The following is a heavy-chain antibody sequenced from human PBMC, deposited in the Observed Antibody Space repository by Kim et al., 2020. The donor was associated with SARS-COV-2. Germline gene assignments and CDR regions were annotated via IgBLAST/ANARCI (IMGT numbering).Heavy chain of an antibody. CDR1: GDSFDTSD. Sequence: SVKVSCKASGDSFDTSDINWVRQAPGQGLEWMGGIIPIFSSPNYAQNFEGRVTITADESTSTTYLELSSLRSEDTAIYYCARVVFASAYRWFDPWGQGT. J-gene: IGHJ5*02. V-gene: IGHV1-69*13. D-gene: IGHD3-3*01. CDR2: IIPIFSSP. CDR3: ARVVFASAYRWFDP.